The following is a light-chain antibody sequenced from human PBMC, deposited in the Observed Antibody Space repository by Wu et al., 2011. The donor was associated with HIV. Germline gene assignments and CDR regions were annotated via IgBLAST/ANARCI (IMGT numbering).Light chain of an antibody. CDR1: QSVSSSY. V-gene: IGKV3-20*01. CDR2: GAS. J-gene: IGKJ2*01. Sequence: EIVLTQSPGTLSLSPGERATLSCRVSQSVSSSYLVWSQQRPGQAPRLLIYGASSRATGIPDRFSGSGSGTDFTLTISRLEPEDFAVYYCQHYGTXPYTFGQGTKLEIK. CDR3: QHYGTXPYT.